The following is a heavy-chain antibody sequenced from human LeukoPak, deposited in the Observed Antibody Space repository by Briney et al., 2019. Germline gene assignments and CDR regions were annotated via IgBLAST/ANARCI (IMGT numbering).Heavy chain of an antibody. D-gene: IGHD6-19*01. V-gene: IGHV4-30-2*01. CDR2: INHRGST. Sequence: SQTLSLTCTVSGGSISSGGYYWSWIRQPPGKGLEWIGEINHRGSTSYNPSLKSRLTISKDKFKNQFSLKLTSVTVAGTAVYFCARVKAVAGTLPHLLDYWGQGTLVTVSS. CDR3: ARVKAVAGTLPHLLDY. CDR1: GGSISSGGYY. J-gene: IGHJ4*01.